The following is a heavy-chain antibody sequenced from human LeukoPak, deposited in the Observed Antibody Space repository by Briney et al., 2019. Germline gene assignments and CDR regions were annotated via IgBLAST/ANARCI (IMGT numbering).Heavy chain of an antibody. J-gene: IGHJ4*02. CDR3: AKRGVVIRVILVGFHKQAYYFDS. CDR2: ISDSGGST. D-gene: IGHD3-10*01. Sequence: GGSLRLSCEVSGITLSNYGMSWVRQAPGKGLEWVAGISDSGGSTNYADSVKGRFTISRDNAKNTLYLQMNSLRAEDTAVYFCAKRGVVIRVILVGFHKQAYYFDSWGQGALVTVSS. CDR1: GITLSNYG. V-gene: IGHV3-23*01.